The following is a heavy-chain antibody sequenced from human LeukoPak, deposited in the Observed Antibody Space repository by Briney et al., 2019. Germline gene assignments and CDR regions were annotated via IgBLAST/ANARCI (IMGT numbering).Heavy chain of an antibody. J-gene: IGHJ4*02. Sequence: PSETLSLTCTVSGGSISSGDYYWSWIRQPPGTGLEWLGYIYYSGSTYYNPSLKSRVTISVDTSKNQFSLKLSSVTAADTAVYYCARELYSYGSHYFDYWGQGTLVTVSS. D-gene: IGHD5-18*01. V-gene: IGHV4-30-4*08. CDR1: GGSISSGDYY. CDR3: ARELYSYGSHYFDY. CDR2: IYYSGST.